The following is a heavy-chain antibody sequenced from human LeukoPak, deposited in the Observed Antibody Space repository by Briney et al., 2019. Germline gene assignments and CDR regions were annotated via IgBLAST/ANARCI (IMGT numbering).Heavy chain of an antibody. CDR3: ARDNGGNPTGPWTD. CDR2: IIPILGIA. J-gene: IGHJ4*02. V-gene: IGHV1-69*04. Sequence: SVKVSCKASGGNFSSYAISWVRQAPGQGLEWMGRIIPILGIANYAQKFQGRVTITADKSTSTAYMELSSLRSEDTAVYYCARDNGGNPTGPWTDWGQGTLVTVSS. D-gene: IGHD4-23*01. CDR1: GGNFSSYA.